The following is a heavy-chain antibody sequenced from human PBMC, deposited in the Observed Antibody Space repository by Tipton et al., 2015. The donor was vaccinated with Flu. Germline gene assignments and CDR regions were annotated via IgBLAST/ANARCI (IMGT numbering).Heavy chain of an antibody. J-gene: IGHJ5*02. CDR2: IYPGDSDI. D-gene: IGHD1-7*01. V-gene: IGHV5-51*03. CDR1: GFSFISYW. Sequence: QSGAEVKKPGESLKISCKGSGFSFISYWIAWVRQMPGKGLGWMGIIYPGDSDIRYSPSFQGQVTISVDKSINIAYLQWSSLRASDTAIYYCARVRELREIWFDPWGQGTLVTVSS. CDR3: ARVRELREIWFDP.